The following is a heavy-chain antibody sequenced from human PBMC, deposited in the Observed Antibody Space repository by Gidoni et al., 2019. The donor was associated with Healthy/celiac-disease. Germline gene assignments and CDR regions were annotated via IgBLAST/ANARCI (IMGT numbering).Heavy chain of an antibody. CDR3: ARSNYYASSGYYIDY. J-gene: IGHJ4*02. Sequence: QVQLVESGGGVVQPGRSLRLSWAASGFTFRSYAMHGVRQAPGKGLEWVAVISYDGSNKYYADSVKGRFTISRDNSKNTLYLQMNSLRAEDTAVYYCARSNYYASSGYYIDYWGQGTLVTVSS. CDR1: GFTFRSYA. CDR2: ISYDGSNK. V-gene: IGHV3-30*01. D-gene: IGHD3-22*01.